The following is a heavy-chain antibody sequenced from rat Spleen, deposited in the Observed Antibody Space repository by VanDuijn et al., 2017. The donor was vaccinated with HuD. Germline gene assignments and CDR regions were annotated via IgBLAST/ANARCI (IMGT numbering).Heavy chain of an antibody. Sequence: EVQLQESGPGLVKPSQSLSLTCSVTNYSITSAYWGWIRKFPGNKREWIGHISYSGSPSYSPSLKGRISISRDTSKNQFFLQLDTVTTKDTATYFCARYTATISFDYWGQGVMVTVSS. CDR1: NYSITSAY. CDR2: ISYSGSP. D-gene: IGHD1-10*01. CDR3: ARYTATISFDY. V-gene: IGHV3-1*01. J-gene: IGHJ2*01.